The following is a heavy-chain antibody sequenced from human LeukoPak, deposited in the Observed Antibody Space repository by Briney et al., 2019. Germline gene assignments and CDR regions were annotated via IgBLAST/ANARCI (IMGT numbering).Heavy chain of an antibody. CDR2: IYYSGTT. D-gene: IGHD3-22*01. Sequence: SETLSLTCTVSGVSLTSTSLYGGWIRQPPGKGLAWLGSIYYSGTTYDNPSLKSRVTISVDRSKNQFSLKLSSVTAADTAVYYCARRYYDSRGYYWVDRWVQGTLVTVSS. CDR3: ARRYYDSRGYYWVDR. J-gene: IGHJ5*02. CDR1: GVSLTSTSLY. V-gene: IGHV4-39*01.